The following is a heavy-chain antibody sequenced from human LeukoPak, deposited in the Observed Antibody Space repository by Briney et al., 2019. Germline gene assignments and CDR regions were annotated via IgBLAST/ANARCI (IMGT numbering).Heavy chain of an antibody. CDR3: TTDLGLTMIRGVLVS. Sequence: GGSLRLSCAASTFTFSDDDMRWIRQAPGKGLEWVGRIKSKGDAETTDYAAPVKGRFFLSRDDSENTLYLQMYSLQTEDTAVYYCTTDLGLTMIRGVLVSWGQGTLVTVSS. CDR2: IKSKGDAETT. J-gene: IGHJ4*02. V-gene: IGHV3-15*01. D-gene: IGHD3-10*01. CDR1: TFTFSDDD.